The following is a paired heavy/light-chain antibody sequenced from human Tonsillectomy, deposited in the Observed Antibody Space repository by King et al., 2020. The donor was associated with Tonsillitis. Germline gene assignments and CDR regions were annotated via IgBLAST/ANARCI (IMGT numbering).Light chain of an antibody. Sequence: DIVMTQSPLSLPVTPGEPASISCRSSQSLLDTNGFIYLDWFLQKPGQSPQLLIYLHSNRASGVPDRFSGSGSGTDFTLKISRVEAEDVGVYYCMQALQTPYTFGQGTKLEIK. V-gene: IGKV2-28*01. CDR3: MQALQTPYT. J-gene: IGKJ2*01. CDR1: QSLLDTNGFIY. CDR2: LHS.
Heavy chain of an antibody. CDR1: GFTFSSYS. CDR3: ARVRGVDYSSSFNNGMDV. Sequence: EVHLVESGGGLVKPGGSLRLSCAASGFTFSSYSMNWVRQAPGKGLEWVSSISSASRYIYYADSVKGRFTISRDNTKNSLYLQINSLRAEDTAVYYCARVRGVDYSSSFNNGMDVWGQGTTVTVSS. D-gene: IGHD6-6*01. J-gene: IGHJ6*02. V-gene: IGHV3-21*01. CDR2: ISSASRYI.